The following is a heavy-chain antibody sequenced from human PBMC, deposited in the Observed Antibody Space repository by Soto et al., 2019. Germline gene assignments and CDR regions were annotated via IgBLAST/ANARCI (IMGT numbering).Heavy chain of an antibody. J-gene: IGHJ6*03. CDR3: ARGIINSIVVVPAAPYYYYYMDV. D-gene: IGHD2-2*01. CDR2: INHSGST. V-gene: IGHV4-34*01. CDR1: GGSFSGYY. Sequence: PSETLSLTCAVYGGSFSGYYWSWIRQPPGKGLEWIGEINHSGSTNYNPSLKSRVTISVDTSKNQFSLKLSSVTAADTAVYYCARGIINSIVVVPAAPYYYYYMDVWGKGTTVTVSS.